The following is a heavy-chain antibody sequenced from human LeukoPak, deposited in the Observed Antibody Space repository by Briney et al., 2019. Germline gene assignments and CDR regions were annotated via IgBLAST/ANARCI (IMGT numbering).Heavy chain of an antibody. V-gene: IGHV4-4*07. CDR3: ARETDLESPFTSSYMDV. CDR2: FHVTGGA. J-gene: IGHJ6*03. Sequence: PSETLSLTCTVSSDAIKYYWSWIRQPAGKGLEWIGRFHVTGGADYNPSLSSRVTLSIDTSKSRLSLNLTSVTAADTAVYYCARETDLESPFTSSYMDVWGKGTTVTVSS. CDR1: SDAIKYY.